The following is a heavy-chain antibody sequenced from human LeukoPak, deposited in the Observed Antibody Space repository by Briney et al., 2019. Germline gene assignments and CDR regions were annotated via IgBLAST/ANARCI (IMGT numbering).Heavy chain of an antibody. D-gene: IGHD2/OR15-2a*01. J-gene: IGHJ4*02. Sequence: GGSLRLSCAASGFPFSRYAMSWVRQTPERGLEWVSVISGSDGSRYYADSVKGRFTISRDDSRNTVYLQMNNLRAEDTAVYYCAKQVSCDTTTCYSGMPPDYWGQGTLVTVAS. CDR1: GFPFSRYA. V-gene: IGHV3-23*01. CDR3: AKQVSCDTTTCYSGMPPDY. CDR2: ISGSDGSR.